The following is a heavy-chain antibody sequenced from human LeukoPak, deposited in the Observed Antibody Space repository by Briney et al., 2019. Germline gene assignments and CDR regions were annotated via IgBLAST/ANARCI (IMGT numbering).Heavy chain of an antibody. V-gene: IGHV1-69*04. CDR2: IIPILGIA. Sequence: ASVKVSCKASGYTFTGYYMHWVRQAPGQGLEWMGRIIPILGIANYAQKFQGRVTITADKSTSTAYMELSSLRSEDTAVYYCARGSPGYYDFFDPWGQGTLVTVSS. CDR1: GYTFTGYY. D-gene: IGHD3-22*01. CDR3: ARGSPGYYDFFDP. J-gene: IGHJ5*02.